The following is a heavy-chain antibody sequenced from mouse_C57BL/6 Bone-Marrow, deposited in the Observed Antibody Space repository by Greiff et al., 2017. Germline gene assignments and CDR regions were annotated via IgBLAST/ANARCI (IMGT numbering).Heavy chain of an antibody. V-gene: IGHV1-69*01. Sequence: QVQLQQPGAELVMPGASVKLSCKASGYTFTSYWMHWVKQRPGQGLEWTGEIDPSDSYTNYNQKFKGKSTLTVDKSSSTAYMQLSSLTSEDSAVYYCARDYGSSSFDYWGQGTTLTVSS. CDR2: IDPSDSYT. D-gene: IGHD1-1*01. CDR1: GYTFTSYW. CDR3: ARDYGSSSFDY. J-gene: IGHJ2*01.